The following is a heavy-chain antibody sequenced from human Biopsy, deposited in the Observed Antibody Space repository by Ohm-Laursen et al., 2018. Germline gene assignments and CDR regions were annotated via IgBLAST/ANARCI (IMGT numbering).Heavy chain of an antibody. D-gene: IGHD3-10*01. V-gene: IGHV4-34*01. CDR2: INDSGRT. CDR3: ARGTNYYGSGRNRHWFDP. CDR1: GGSVRGYY. J-gene: IGHJ5*02. Sequence: SLTLSRTGGVYGGSVRGYYFSWIRQPPGKGLEWIGEINDSGRTNYNPSLRSRVTFSVDTSKNQFSLKLSSVTAADTAVYYCARGTNYYGSGRNRHWFDPWGQGTQVTVSS.